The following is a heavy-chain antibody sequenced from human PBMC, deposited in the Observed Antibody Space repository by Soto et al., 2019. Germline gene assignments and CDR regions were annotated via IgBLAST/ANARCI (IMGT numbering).Heavy chain of an antibody. V-gene: IGHV3-74*01. Sequence: EVQLVESGGGLVQPGGSLRLSCATSGFTFSKYWMHWVRQAPGKGLMWVSHINSDGSRTNYADSVKGQFTISRDNAKNTLFLQMNSLRAEDTAMYYCARVRTSGWYLDSWGQGTLVTVSS. CDR3: ARVRTSGWYLDS. CDR2: INSDGSRT. D-gene: IGHD6-19*01. CDR1: GFTFSKYW. J-gene: IGHJ4*02.